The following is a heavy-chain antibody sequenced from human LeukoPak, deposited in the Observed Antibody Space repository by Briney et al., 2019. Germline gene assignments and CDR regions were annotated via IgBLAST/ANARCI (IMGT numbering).Heavy chain of an antibody. D-gene: IGHD3-10*01. CDR3: ARPSASGSKSDRGWFDS. Sequence: GESLKIPCRDSGYSFTNYWLGWVRQMPGKGLEWMGIIYPGDSDTRNSPSFQGQVTISVGKSTSTAYLQWSSLKASDTAMYYCARPSASGSKSDRGWFDSWGQGTLVTVSS. CDR2: IYPGDSDT. CDR1: GYSFTNYW. V-gene: IGHV5-51*01. J-gene: IGHJ5*01.